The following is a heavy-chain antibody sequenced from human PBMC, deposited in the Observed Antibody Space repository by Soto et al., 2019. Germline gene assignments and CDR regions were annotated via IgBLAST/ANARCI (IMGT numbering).Heavy chain of an antibody. CDR2: ISYDGSNK. J-gene: IGHJ4*02. Sequence: QVQLVESGGGVVQPGRSLRLSCAASGFTFSSYGMHWVRQAPGKGLEWVAVISYDGSNKYYADSVKGRFTISRDNSKNTLYLQMNSLRAEDTAVYYCAKTPRVGGSGWSDAPDYWGQGTLVTVSS. CDR3: AKTPRVGGSGWSDAPDY. CDR1: GFTFSSYG. V-gene: IGHV3-30*18. D-gene: IGHD6-19*01.